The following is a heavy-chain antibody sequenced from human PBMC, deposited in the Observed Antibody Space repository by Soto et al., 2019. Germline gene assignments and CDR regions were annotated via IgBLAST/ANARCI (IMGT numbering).Heavy chain of an antibody. V-gene: IGHV3-21*01. J-gene: IGHJ4*02. CDR3: ARDSEGYFDWLLGIYFDY. D-gene: IGHD3-9*01. CDR1: GFTFSSYS. Sequence: GGSLRLSCAASGFTFSSYSMNWVRQAPGKGLEWVSSISSSSSYIYYADSVKGRFTISRDNAKNSLYLQMNSLRAEDTAVYYCARDSEGYFDWLLGIYFDYWGQGTLVTVSS. CDR2: ISSSSSYI.